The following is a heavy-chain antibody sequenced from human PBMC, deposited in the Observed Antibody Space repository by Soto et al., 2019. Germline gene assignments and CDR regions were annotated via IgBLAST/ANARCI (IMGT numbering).Heavy chain of an antibody. V-gene: IGHV1-18*01. CDR1: CDTFPRAG. Sequence: VSSRNACDTFPRAGIARGRQDTGQELEWMAWISAYNGNTNYAQKLQGRVTMTTDTSTSTAYMELRSLRSDDTAVDYCASLRQLRNNYYFDYWGQGTLVTVS. J-gene: IGHJ4*02. CDR2: ISAYNGNT. D-gene: IGHD4-4*01. CDR3: ASLRQLRNNYYFDY.